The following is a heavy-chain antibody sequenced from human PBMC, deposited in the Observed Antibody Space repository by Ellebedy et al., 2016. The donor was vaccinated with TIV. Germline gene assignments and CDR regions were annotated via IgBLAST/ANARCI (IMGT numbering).Heavy chain of an antibody. CDR2: IYYSGST. CDR3: ARNTVTQPFDY. CDR1: GGSISSSSYY. Sequence: SETLSLTXTVSGGSISSSSYYWGWIRQPPGKGLEWIGSIYYSGSTYYNPSLKSRVTISVDTSKNQFSLKLSSVTAADTAVYYCARNTVTQPFDYWGQGTLVTVSS. D-gene: IGHD4-17*01. J-gene: IGHJ4*02. V-gene: IGHV4-39*07.